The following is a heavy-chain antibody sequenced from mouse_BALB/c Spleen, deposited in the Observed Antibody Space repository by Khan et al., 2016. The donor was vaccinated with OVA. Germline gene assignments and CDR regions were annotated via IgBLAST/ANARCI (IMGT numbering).Heavy chain of an antibody. CDR3: ARDSNFDY. Sequence: EVELVESGGGLVQPGGSRKLSCAASGFTFSRFGMHWVRQAPEKGLEWVAYISSGSSSIYYADTVKGRFTISRDNPKNTLFLQMTSRSSEDTSMYYCARDSNFDYWGQGTTLTVSS. J-gene: IGHJ2*01. V-gene: IGHV5-17*02. CDR2: ISSGSSSI. CDR1: GFTFSRFG.